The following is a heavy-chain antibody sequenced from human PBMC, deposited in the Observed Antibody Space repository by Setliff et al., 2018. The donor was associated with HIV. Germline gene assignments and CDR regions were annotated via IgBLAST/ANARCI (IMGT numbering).Heavy chain of an antibody. J-gene: IGHJ4*02. Sequence: YWSWIRQPPGKGLEWIGYIYPVDSETRYSPSFQGQVTISADKSINTAYLQWTTLKASDSAMYYCARPRGNDYAGSGFDNWGQGTLVTVSS. CDR3: ARPRGNDYAGSGFDN. D-gene: IGHD2-2*01. V-gene: IGHV5-51*01. CDR1: YW. CDR2: IYPVDSET.